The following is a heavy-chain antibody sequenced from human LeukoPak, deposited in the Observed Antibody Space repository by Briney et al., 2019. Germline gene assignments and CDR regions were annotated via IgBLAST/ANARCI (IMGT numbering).Heavy chain of an antibody. CDR3: ARTFSGDFDY. CDR2: INTGNGNT. J-gene: IGHJ4*02. CDR1: GYTFTTYA. Sequence: ASVKVSCTASGYTFTTYAMHWVRQAPGQRLEWMGWINTGNGNTQYSQKFRGRVTISSDTSASTAYMELSSLTSEDTAVYYCARTFSGDFDYWGQGTLVTVSS. V-gene: IGHV1-3*04. D-gene: IGHD3-10*01.